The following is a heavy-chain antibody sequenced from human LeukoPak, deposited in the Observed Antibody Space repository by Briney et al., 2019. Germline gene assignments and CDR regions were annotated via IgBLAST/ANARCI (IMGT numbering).Heavy chain of an antibody. J-gene: IGHJ6*02. D-gene: IGHD2-2*01. Sequence: SETLSLTCAVYGGSFSGYYWSWIRQPPGKGLEWIGEISHSGSANYNPSLKSRVIISVDTSKNQFSLKLSSVTAADTAVYYCARGSRTSFRGGYCSSTSCHINYYYYGMDVWGQGTTVTVSS. CDR1: GGSFSGYY. CDR3: ARGSRTSFRGGYCSSTSCHINYYYYGMDV. CDR2: ISHSGSA. V-gene: IGHV4-34*01.